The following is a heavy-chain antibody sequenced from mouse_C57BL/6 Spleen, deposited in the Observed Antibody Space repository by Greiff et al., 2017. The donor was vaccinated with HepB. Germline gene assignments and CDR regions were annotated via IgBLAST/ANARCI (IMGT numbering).Heavy chain of an antibody. CDR1: GYTFTSYW. J-gene: IGHJ3*01. CDR3: ARWGLDYGSWFAY. CDR2: IDPSDSYT. Sequence: QVQLQQPGAELVKPGASVKLSCKASGYTFTSYWMQWVKQRPGQGLEWIGEIDPSDSYTNYNQKFKGKATLTVDTSSSTAYMELSSLTSEDSAVYYCARWGLDYGSWFAYWGQGTLVTVSA. V-gene: IGHV1-50*01. D-gene: IGHD2-2*01.